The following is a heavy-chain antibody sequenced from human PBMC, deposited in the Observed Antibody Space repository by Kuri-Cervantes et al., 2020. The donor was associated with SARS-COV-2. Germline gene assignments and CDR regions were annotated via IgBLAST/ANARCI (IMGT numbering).Heavy chain of an antibody. CDR2: IKQDGSEK. D-gene: IGHD5-24*01. CDR1: GFTFSSYA. J-gene: IGHJ3*02. CDR3: AREEWLHIHDAFDI. V-gene: IGHV3-7*04. Sequence: GGSLRLSCAASGFTFSSYAMSWVRQAPGKGLEWVANIKQDGSEKYYVDSVKGRFTISRDNAKNSLYLQMNSLRAEDTAVYYCAREEWLHIHDAFDIWGQGTMGTVSS.